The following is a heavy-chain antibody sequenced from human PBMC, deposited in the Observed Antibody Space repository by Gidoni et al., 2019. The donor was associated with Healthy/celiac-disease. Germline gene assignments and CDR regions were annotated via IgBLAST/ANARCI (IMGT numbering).Heavy chain of an antibody. CDR1: GYTFTSYD. CDR2: MNPNSGNT. V-gene: IGHV1-8*01. Sequence: QVQLVQSGAEVKKPGASVKVSCKASGYTFTSYDINWVRQATGQGLEWMGWMNPNSGNTGYAQKFQGRVTMTRNTSISTAYMELSSLRSEDTAVYYCARGRLILGYCSGGSCYPRADYWGQGTLVTVSS. D-gene: IGHD2-15*01. CDR3: ARGRLILGYCSGGSCYPRADY. J-gene: IGHJ4*02.